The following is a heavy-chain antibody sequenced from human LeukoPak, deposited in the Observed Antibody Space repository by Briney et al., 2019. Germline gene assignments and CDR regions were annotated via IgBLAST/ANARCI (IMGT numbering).Heavy chain of an antibody. CDR2: IRYDGSNK. CDR3: ARDGLRRPPTPYCGGDCPLDY. J-gene: IGHJ4*02. V-gene: IGHV3-30*02. CDR1: GFTFSSYG. D-gene: IGHD2-21*02. Sequence: GGSLRLSCAASGFTFSSYGMHWVRQAPGKGLEWVAFIRYDGSNKYYADPVKGRFTISRDNAKNSLYLQMNSLRVEDTAMYYCARDGLRRPPTPYCGGDCPLDYWGQGTLVSVSS.